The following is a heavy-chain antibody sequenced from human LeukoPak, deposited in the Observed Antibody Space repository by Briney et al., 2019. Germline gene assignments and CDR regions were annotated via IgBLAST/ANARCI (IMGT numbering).Heavy chain of an antibody. CDR2: ICHSGST. D-gene: IGHD3-3*01. J-gene: IGHJ4*02. V-gene: IGHV4-38-2*01. CDR1: GYSISSGYY. Sequence: SETLSLTCAVSGYSISSGYYWGWIRQPPGKGLEWIGSICHSGSTYYNPSLKSRVTISVDTSKNQFSLKLSSVTAADTAVYYCARHGNDFWSGYEYYFDYWGQGTLVTVSS. CDR3: ARHGNDFWSGYEYYFDY.